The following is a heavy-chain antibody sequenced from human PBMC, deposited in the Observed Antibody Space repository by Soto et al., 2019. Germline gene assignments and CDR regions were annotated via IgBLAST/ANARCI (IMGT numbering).Heavy chain of an antibody. Sequence: PSETLSLTCTVSGGSISSSSYYWGWIRQPPGKGLEWIGIINHSGSTNYNPSLKSRVTISIDTSKNQISLTLSSVTAADTAVYYCARGEPRFMEWLLLSEYFDPWGQGTLVTVSS. V-gene: IGHV4-39*01. CDR1: GGSISSSSYY. D-gene: IGHD3-3*01. CDR3: ARGEPRFMEWLLLSEYFDP. CDR2: INHSGST. J-gene: IGHJ5*02.